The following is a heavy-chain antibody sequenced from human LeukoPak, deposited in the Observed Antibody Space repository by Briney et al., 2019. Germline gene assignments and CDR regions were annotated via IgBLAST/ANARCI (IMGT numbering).Heavy chain of an antibody. V-gene: IGHV3-33*01. CDR2: IWYDGSNK. CDR3: ARRQWEIDY. J-gene: IGHJ4*02. Sequence: GRSLRLSCAASGFTFSGFGMHWVRQAPGKGLEWVAVIWYDGSNKYNADSVKGRFTISRDNSKNTLYLEMNSLRAEDTAVYYCARRQWEIDYWGQGTLVTVSS. D-gene: IGHD1-26*01. CDR1: GFTFSGFG.